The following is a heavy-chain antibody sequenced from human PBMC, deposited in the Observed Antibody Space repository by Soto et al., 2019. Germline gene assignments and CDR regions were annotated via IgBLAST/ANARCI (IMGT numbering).Heavy chain of an antibody. CDR3: ANDGGGGGQWELLYLDF. J-gene: IGHJ4*02. V-gene: IGHV3-30*18. CDR1: GFTFRDFG. Sequence: QVQLVESGGGVVQPGRSLRLSCVASGFTFRDFGMHWVRQAPGKGLEWVAVISFDGSLQYYADSVKGRFTISRDNSEDTVNLQMSSLGVEDTAIYYCANDGGGGGQWELLYLDFWGQGTLVSVSS. CDR2: ISFDGSLQ. D-gene: IGHD1-26*01.